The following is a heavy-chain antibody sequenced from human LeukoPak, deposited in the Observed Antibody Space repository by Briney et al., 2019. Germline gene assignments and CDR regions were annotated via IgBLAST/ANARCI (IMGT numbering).Heavy chain of an antibody. CDR3: ARDTLGEGEDANYAVYYFDY. V-gene: IGHV3-7*01. J-gene: IGHJ4*02. CDR2: IKQDGNEK. D-gene: IGHD4/OR15-4a*01. Sequence: PGGSLRLSCTVSGFTVSSNSMSWIRQAPGKGLEWVANIKQDGNEKYYADSVKGRFTISRDNGKNSLDLQMNSLRADDTAVYYCARDTLGEGEDANYAVYYFDYWGQGTVVTVSS. CDR1: GFTVSSNS.